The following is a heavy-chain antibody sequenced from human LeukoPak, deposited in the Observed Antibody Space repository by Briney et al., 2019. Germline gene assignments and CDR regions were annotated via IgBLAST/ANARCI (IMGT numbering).Heavy chain of an antibody. CDR1: GGSISSYY. CDR3: ARPASYGGNPYDAFDI. CDR2: IYYSGST. D-gene: IGHD4-23*01. V-gene: IGHV4-59*08. Sequence: SETLSLTCTVSGGSISSYYWSWIRQPPGKGLEWIGYIYYSGSTNYNPSLKSRVTISVDTSTNQFSLKLSSVTAADTAVYYCARPASYGGNPYDAFDIWGQGTMVTVSS. J-gene: IGHJ3*02.